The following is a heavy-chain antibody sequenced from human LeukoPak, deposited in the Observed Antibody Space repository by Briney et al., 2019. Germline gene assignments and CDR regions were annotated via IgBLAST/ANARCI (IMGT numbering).Heavy chain of an antibody. J-gene: IGHJ4*02. D-gene: IGHD1-26*01. CDR3: ARVIVGATHFDY. CDR2: ISAYNGNT. CDR1: GCTFTSYG. Sequence: ASVTVSCKASGCTFTSYGISWVRQAPGQGLEWMGWISAYNGNTNYAQKLQGRVTMTTDTSTSTAYMELRSLRSDDTAVYYCARVIVGATHFDYWGQGTLVTVSS. V-gene: IGHV1-18*01.